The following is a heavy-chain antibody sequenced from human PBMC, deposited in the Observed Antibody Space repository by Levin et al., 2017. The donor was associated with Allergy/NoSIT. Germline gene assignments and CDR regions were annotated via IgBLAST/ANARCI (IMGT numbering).Heavy chain of an antibody. J-gene: IGHJ6*03. D-gene: IGHD1-1*01. V-gene: IGHV5-51*01. CDR1: GYSFTSYW. Sequence: GGSLRLSCQASGYSFTSYWIGWVRQMPGKGLEWMGIIYPGDSDTRYSPSFQGQVTISADKSISTAYLQWSSLKASDTAIYYCARRGTRDYYYYMDVWGKGTTVTVSS. CDR2: IYPGDSDT. CDR3: ARRGTRDYYYYMDV.